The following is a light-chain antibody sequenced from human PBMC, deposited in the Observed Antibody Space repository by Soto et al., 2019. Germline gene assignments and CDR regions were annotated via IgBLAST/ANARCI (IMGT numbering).Light chain of an antibody. J-gene: IGKJ1*01. CDR3: MQGTHWPWT. Sequence: DVVMTQSPLSLPVTLGQPASLSCSSSQSLVYSDGNTYLNWFQQRPGQSPRRLIYKVYNRDSGVTDRFSGSGSGTDFTLKISRVEAEDVGVYYCMQGTHWPWTVGQGTKVDIK. CDR2: KVY. CDR1: QSLVYSDGNTY. V-gene: IGKV2-30*01.